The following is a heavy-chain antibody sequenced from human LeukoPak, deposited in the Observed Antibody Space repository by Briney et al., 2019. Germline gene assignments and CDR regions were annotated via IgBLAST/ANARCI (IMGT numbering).Heavy chain of an antibody. J-gene: IGHJ4*02. D-gene: IGHD3-10*01. Sequence: GRSLRLSCAASGFPFSSYGMHWVRQAPGKGLVWVALIWYDGSNLYYADYVKGRFTISRDNSGNTLHLQMGSLRVEDTAVYYCVKDSSSGSYFDYWGQGTLVTVSS. V-gene: IGHV3-33*06. CDR3: VKDSSSGSYFDY. CDR1: GFPFSSYG. CDR2: IWYDGSNL.